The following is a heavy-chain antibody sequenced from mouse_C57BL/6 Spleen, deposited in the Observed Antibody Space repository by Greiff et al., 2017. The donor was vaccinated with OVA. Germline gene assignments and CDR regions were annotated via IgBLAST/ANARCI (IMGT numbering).Heavy chain of an antibody. Sequence: VQLKESGPELVKPGASVKISCKASGYSFTDYNMNWVKQSNGKSLEWIGVINPNYGTTSYNQKFKGKATLTVDQSSSTAYMQLNSLTSEDSAVYYCASYYYGSSSFYWYFDVWGTGTTVTVSS. D-gene: IGHD1-1*01. CDR3: ASYYYGSSSFYWYFDV. J-gene: IGHJ1*03. V-gene: IGHV1-39*01. CDR2: INPNYGTT. CDR1: GYSFTDYN.